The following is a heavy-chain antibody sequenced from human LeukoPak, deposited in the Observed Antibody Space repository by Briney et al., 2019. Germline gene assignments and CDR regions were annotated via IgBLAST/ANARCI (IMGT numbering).Heavy chain of an antibody. CDR3: ARVISLRFLEWLLYPFDY. CDR1: GFTFDDYG. Sequence: PGGSLRLSCAASGFTFDDYGMSWVRQAPGKGLEWVSGINWNGGSTGYADSVKGRFTISRDNAKNSLYLQMNSLRAEDTALYYCARVISLRFLEWLLYPFDYWGQGTLITVSS. D-gene: IGHD3-3*01. V-gene: IGHV3-20*04. J-gene: IGHJ4*02. CDR2: INWNGGST.